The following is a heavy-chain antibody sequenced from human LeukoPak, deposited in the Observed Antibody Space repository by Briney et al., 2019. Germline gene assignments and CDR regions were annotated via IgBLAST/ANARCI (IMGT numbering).Heavy chain of an antibody. CDR2: INHSGST. V-gene: IGHV4-34*01. D-gene: IGHD4-17*01. J-gene: IGHJ6*03. Sequence: PSETLSLTCAVYGGSFSGYYWSWIRQPPGKGLEWIGEINHSGSTNYNPSLKSRVTISVDTSKNQFSLKLSSVTAADTAVYYCARHVYGAVTTYYYYYYYMDVWGKGTTVTISS. CDR1: GGSFSGYY. CDR3: ARHVYGAVTTYYYYYYYMDV.